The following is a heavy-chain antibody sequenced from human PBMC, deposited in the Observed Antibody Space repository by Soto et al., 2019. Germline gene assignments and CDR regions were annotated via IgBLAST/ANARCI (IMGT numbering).Heavy chain of an antibody. J-gene: IGHJ3*02. V-gene: IGHV3-7*01. CDR2: IKQDGSEK. CDR1: GFTFSSYW. D-gene: IGHD5-18*01. CDR3: ARVMEDTAMVSPDDAFDI. Sequence: PGGSLRLSCAASGFTFSSYWMSWVRQAPGKGLEWVANIKQDGSEKYYVDSAKGRFTISRDNAKNSLYLQMNSLRAEDTAVYYCARVMEDTAMVSPDDAFDIWGQGTMVTVSS.